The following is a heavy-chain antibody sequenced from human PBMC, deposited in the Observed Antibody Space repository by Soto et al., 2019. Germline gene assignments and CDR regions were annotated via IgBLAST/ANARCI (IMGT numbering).Heavy chain of an antibody. J-gene: IGHJ4*02. CDR2: IYYSGST. CDR3: ARVDIVATIDY. D-gene: IGHD5-12*01. V-gene: IGHV4-31*03. CDR1: GGSISSGGYY. Sequence: SETLSLTCTVSGGSISSGGYYWSWIRQHPGKGLEWIGYIYYSGSTYYNPSLKSRVTISVDTSKNQFSLKLSSVTAAGTAVYYCARVDIVATIDYWGQGTLVTVSS.